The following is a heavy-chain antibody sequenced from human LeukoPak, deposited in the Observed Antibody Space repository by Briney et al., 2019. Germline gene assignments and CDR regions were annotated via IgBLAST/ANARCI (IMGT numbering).Heavy chain of an antibody. CDR2: INAGNGNT. J-gene: IGHJ6*02. CDR1: GYTFTSYA. CDR3: ARTLTDYYYYGMDV. Sequence: VASVKVSCKASGYTFTSYAMHWVRQAPGQRLEWMGWINAGNGNTKYSQKFQGRVTITRDTSASTAYMELSSLRSEDTAVYYCARTLTDYYYYGMDVWGQGTTVTVSS. V-gene: IGHV1-3*01.